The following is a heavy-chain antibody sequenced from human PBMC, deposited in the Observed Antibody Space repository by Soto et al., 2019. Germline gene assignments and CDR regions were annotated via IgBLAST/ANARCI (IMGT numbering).Heavy chain of an antibody. CDR3: ARDLGGVTMVRAHPFDY. Sequence: GGSLRLSCAASGFTFSSYWMSWVRQAPGKGLEWVANIKQDGSEKYYVDSVKGRFTISRDNAKNSLYLQMNSLRAEDTAVYYCARDLGGVTMVRAHPFDYWGQGTLVTVSS. D-gene: IGHD3-10*01. V-gene: IGHV3-7*01. J-gene: IGHJ4*02. CDR1: GFTFSSYW. CDR2: IKQDGSEK.